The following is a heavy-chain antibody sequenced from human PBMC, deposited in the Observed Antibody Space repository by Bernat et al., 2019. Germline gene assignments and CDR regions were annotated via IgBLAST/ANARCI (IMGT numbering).Heavy chain of an antibody. V-gene: IGHV4-31*02. Sequence: QVQLQESGPGLVKPSQTLSLTCTVSGGSISSGGYYWSWIRQHPGKGLEWIGYIYYSGSTYYNPSLKSRVTISVDKSKNQFSLKLSSVTAADTAVYYCARAVFPQGLRSAGDWFDPWGQGTLVTVSS. J-gene: IGHJ5*02. CDR3: ARAVFPQGLRSAGDWFDP. CDR1: GGSISSGGYY. CDR2: IYYSGST. D-gene: IGHD2-8*02.